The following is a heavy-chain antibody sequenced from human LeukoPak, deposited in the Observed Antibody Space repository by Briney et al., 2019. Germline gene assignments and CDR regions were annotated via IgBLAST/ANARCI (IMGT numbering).Heavy chain of an antibody. D-gene: IGHD6-13*01. CDR3: ARGIAAAGSY. CDR2: IRQDGSDK. V-gene: IGHV3-7*03. CDR1: GFTFSSHA. Sequence: GGSLRLSCGASGFTFSSHAMTWVRQAPGKGLEWVANIRQDGSDKYYMDSVKGRFTISRDNAKNSVYLQMNSLRVEDTAVYYCARGIAAAGSYWGQGTLVTVSS. J-gene: IGHJ4*02.